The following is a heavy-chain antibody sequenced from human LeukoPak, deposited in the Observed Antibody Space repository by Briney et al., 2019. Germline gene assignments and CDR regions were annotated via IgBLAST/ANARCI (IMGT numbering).Heavy chain of an antibody. D-gene: IGHD1-14*01. J-gene: IGHJ6*03. V-gene: IGHV4-59*01. CDR2: IYYSGST. CDR1: GGSISSYD. Sequence: SETLSLTCTVSGGSISSYDWYWIRQPPGKGLEWIGYIYYSGSTDYNPSLKSRVTISVDTSKNQFALKLSSVTAEDTAVYYCARSPTGRGQGYYYYYKDVWGKGTTVTVSS. CDR3: ARSPTGRGQGYYYYYKDV.